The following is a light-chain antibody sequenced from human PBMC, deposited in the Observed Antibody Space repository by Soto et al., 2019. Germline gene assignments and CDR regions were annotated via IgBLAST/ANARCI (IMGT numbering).Light chain of an antibody. Sequence: SYELTQPPSVSVSPGQTASITCSGDKLGDKYACWYQQRPGQSPMLVIYQDDKRPSGIPERFSGSNSGSTATPTISGTQAMDEADYYCQTWDSSTAAVFGGGTKLTVL. J-gene: IGLJ2*01. CDR3: QTWDSSTAAV. V-gene: IGLV3-1*01. CDR1: KLGDKY. CDR2: QDD.